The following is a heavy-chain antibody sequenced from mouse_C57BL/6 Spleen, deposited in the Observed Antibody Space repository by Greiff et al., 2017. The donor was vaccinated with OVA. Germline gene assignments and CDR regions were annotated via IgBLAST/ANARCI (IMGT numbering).Heavy chain of an antibody. CDR3: ARYYYGSPSYFDY. Sequence: EVMLVESGGGLVQPGGSLSLSCAASGFTFTDYYMSWVRQPPGQALEWLGFIRNKANGYTTEYSASVKGRFTISRDNSQSILYLQMNALRAEDSATYYCARYYYGSPSYFDYWGQGTTLTVSS. CDR2: IRNKANGYTT. CDR1: GFTFTDYY. J-gene: IGHJ2*01. V-gene: IGHV7-3*01. D-gene: IGHD1-1*01.